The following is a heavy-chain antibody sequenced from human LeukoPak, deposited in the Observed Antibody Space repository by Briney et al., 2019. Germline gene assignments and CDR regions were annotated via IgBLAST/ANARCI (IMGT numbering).Heavy chain of an antibody. Sequence: GASVKVSCKASGYTFTGYYMYWVRQAPGQGLEWVGWINPNSGGTNYAQKVEGRVTMTRDTYISTAYMELTSLRSDDTAVYYCAWKLHTRGFDPWGQGTLVTVSS. D-gene: IGHD1-1*01. V-gene: IGHV1-2*02. J-gene: IGHJ5*02. CDR3: AWKLHTRGFDP. CDR2: INPNSGGT. CDR1: GYTFTGYY.